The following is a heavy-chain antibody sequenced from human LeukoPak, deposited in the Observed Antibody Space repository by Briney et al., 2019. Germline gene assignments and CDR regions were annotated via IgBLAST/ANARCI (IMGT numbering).Heavy chain of an antibody. CDR1: GFTFSSYA. CDR2: ISGSGGTT. V-gene: IGHV3-23*01. D-gene: IGHD3-16*01. CDR3: AKNKDYGDRAYYFDY. J-gene: IGHJ4*02. Sequence: GGSLILSCSASGFTFSSYAVHWVRQAPGKGLEWVSGISGSGGTTFHADSVKGRFTISRDNSKNTLYLQMNSLRAEDTAIYYCAKNKDYGDRAYYFDYWGQGTLVTVSS.